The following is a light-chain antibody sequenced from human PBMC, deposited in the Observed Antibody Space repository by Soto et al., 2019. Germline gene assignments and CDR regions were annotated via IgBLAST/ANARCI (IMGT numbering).Light chain of an antibody. Sequence: IQMTQSPSTVSASVGDRVTITCRASQSISRGLTWYQQKPGKAPKFLISDATSLESGVPSRFSGSGSGTEFTLTISSLQPDDFATYYCQQYGAFGQGTKVDIK. CDR3: QQYGA. V-gene: IGKV1-5*01. CDR2: DAT. J-gene: IGKJ1*01. CDR1: QSISRG.